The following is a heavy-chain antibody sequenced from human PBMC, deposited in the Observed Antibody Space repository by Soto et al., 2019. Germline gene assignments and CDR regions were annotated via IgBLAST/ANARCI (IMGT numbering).Heavy chain of an antibody. D-gene: IGHD3-10*01. J-gene: IGHJ6*02. CDR1: GGSIRSYY. CDR3: ATGGGRFNYGMDV. CDR2: IYYSGST. V-gene: IGHV4-59*01. Sequence: QVQLQESGPGLVKPSETLSLTCTVSGGSIRSYYWSWIRQPPGKRLVWIGYIYYSGSTNDNPSLKSRVTISVATSKKQLSRKLRSVTAADTAVYYCATGGGRFNYGMDVWGQGTTVTVSS.